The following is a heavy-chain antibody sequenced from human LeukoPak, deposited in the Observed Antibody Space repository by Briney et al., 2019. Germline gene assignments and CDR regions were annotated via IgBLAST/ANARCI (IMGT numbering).Heavy chain of an antibody. V-gene: IGHV3-23*01. D-gene: IGHD3-22*01. J-gene: IGHJ1*01. CDR3: AIMHGYYDGSGYWVQ. CDR2: ITPNADRT. Sequence: GGPLRLSCAASGFTFGSYGMSWVRQAPGKGLEWVSFITPNADRTSYADSVEGRFTISRDNPRNTLYMQMNSLRDEDTAVYYCAIMHGYYDGSGYWVQWGQGTLVTVSS. CDR1: GFTFGSYG.